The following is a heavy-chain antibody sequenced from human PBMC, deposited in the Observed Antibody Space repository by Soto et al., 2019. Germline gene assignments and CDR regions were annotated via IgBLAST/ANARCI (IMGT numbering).Heavy chain of an antibody. D-gene: IGHD3-10*01. Sequence: QVQLQESGPGLVKPSETLSLTCTVSGDSISSGDYYWSWIRQPPGQGLEWIGYIFYTGSSYYNLSLGSRVSISVDTSKSQLSLKVSSVAAADTAVYYCAGGTGTMVRAVVMDRGQGT. V-gene: IGHV4-30-4*01. J-gene: IGHJ4*02. CDR3: AGGTGTMVRAVVMD. CDR1: GDSISSGDYY. CDR2: IFYTGSS.